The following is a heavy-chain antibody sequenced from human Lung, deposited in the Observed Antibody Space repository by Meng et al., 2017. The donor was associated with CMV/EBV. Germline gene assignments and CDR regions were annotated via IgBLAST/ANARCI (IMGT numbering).Heavy chain of an antibody. V-gene: IGHV3-48*03. CDR1: GFTFSLFE. CDR2: INDATNNK. Sequence: GESLKISCAASGFTFSLFEMNWVRQAPGKGLEWISYINDATNNKYYADSVKGRFTISRDNAQNSLYLQMSSLRADDTAVYFCARTPRAYSYGYSAYYFDYWGQGTLVTVSS. CDR3: ARTPRAYSYGYSAYYFDY. D-gene: IGHD5-18*01. J-gene: IGHJ4*02.